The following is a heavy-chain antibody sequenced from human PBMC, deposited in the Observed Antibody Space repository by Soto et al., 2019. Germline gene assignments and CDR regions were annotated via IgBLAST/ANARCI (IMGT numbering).Heavy chain of an antibody. CDR3: ARDIVVVVAATSSYGMDV. D-gene: IGHD2-15*01. CDR2: ITANNGTA. V-gene: IGHV1-18*01. Sequence: ASVKVSCKASGYIFTSFAISWVRQAPGQGLEWMGCITANNGTANYAQKLQGRVTITADKSTSTAYMELSSLRSEDTAVYYCARDIVVVVAATSSYGMDVWGQGTTVTVS. J-gene: IGHJ6*02. CDR1: GYIFTSFA.